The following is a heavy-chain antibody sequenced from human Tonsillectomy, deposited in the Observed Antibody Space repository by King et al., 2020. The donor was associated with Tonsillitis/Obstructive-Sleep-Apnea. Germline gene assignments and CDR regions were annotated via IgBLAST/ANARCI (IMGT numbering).Heavy chain of an antibody. V-gene: IGHV2-5*02. D-gene: IGHD3-22*01. CDR2: IYWDDDK. J-gene: IGHJ4*02. Sequence: TLQESGPTLVKPTQTLTLTCTFSGFSLSTSGVGVGWIRQPPGKALEWLALIYWDDDKRYSPSLKSRLTITKDTSKNQVVLTMTSVDPVDTATYYCAQVPGHDDHSGCYYGGFDSWGQGTLVTVSS. CDR1: GFSLSTSGVG. CDR3: AQVPGHDDHSGCYYGGFDS.